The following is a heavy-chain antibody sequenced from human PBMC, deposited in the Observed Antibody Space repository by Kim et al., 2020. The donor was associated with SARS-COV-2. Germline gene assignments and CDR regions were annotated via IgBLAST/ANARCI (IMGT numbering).Heavy chain of an antibody. CDR1: GFTFTGYA. V-gene: IGHV3-23*01. Sequence: GGSLRLSCTTSGFTFTGYAMSWVRQAPGLGLEWVSSIDCSDGTTYYAYSVKGRFTISRDNSKNTLYLQMNSLRADDTALYSCIEGGWGLICDQWGQGT. CDR2: IDCSDGTT. J-gene: IGHJ1*01. D-gene: IGHD2-21*01. CDR3: IEGGWGLICDQ.